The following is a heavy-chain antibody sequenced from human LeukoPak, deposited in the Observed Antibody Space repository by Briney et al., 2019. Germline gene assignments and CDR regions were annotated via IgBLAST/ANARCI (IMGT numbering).Heavy chain of an antibody. CDR3: AKSFLRVTRTPFDY. Sequence: PGGSLRLSCAASGFTFNNYGMSWVRQAPGKGLEWVSAISGSGGSTYYADSVKGRFTISRDNSKNTLYLQMNSLRAEDTAVYYCAKSFLRVTRTPFDYWGQGTLVTVSS. D-gene: IGHD4-17*01. CDR2: ISGSGGST. J-gene: IGHJ4*02. CDR1: GFTFNNYG. V-gene: IGHV3-23*01.